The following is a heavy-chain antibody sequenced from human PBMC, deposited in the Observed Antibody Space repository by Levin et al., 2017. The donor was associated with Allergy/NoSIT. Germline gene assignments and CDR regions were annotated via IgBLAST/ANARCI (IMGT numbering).Heavy chain of an antibody. D-gene: IGHD3-22*01. Sequence: SCAASGFTFSDFYMTWIRQAPGKGLEWVSYISGDGGTKHYADSVKGRFTVSRDNAKNSLYLQMDSLRAEDTAVYYCVRDAHYYDNSGSGDYWGQGTLVSVSS. CDR2: ISGDGGTK. CDR3: VRDAHYYDNSGSGDY. CDR1: GFTFSDFY. V-gene: IGHV3-11*01. J-gene: IGHJ4*02.